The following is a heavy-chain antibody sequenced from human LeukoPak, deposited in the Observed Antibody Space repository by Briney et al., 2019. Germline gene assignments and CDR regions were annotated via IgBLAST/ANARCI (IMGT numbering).Heavy chain of an antibody. CDR2: ISWNSGSI. D-gene: IGHD5-12*01. CDR1: GFTFSSYA. Sequence: GGSLRLSCAASGFTFSSYAMSWVRQAPGKGLEWVSGISWNSGSIGYADSVKGRFTISRDNAKNSLYLQMNSLRAEDAAVYYCARDSGYGGRWGQGTLVTVSS. V-gene: IGHV3-20*04. CDR3: ARDSGYGGR. J-gene: IGHJ4*02.